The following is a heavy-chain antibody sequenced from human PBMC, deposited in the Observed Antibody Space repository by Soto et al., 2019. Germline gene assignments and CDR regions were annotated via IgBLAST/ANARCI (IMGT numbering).Heavy chain of an antibody. CDR2: INPSGGST. V-gene: IGHV1-46*02. J-gene: IGHJ6*02. CDR3: ARVNYDILTGYLVQGDYYGMDV. Sequence: GASAKVSCKASGYTLNSYYMHRVRQDTRQGLEWMGIINPSGGSTSYAQKFQGRVTMTRDTSASTVYMELSSLRSEDTAVYYCARVNYDILTGYLVQGDYYGMDVWGQGTTVTVSS. D-gene: IGHD3-9*01. CDR1: GYTLNSYY.